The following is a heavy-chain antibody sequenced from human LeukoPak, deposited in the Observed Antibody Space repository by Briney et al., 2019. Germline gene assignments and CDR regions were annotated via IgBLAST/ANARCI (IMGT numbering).Heavy chain of an antibody. Sequence: ASVKVSCKASGYAFTGYYMHWVRQAPGQGLEWMGWINPNSGGTNYAQKFQGRVTMTRDAPISTAYMELSRLRSDDTAVYYCARTPGDYTVDYWGQGTLVTVSS. J-gene: IGHJ4*02. V-gene: IGHV1-2*02. CDR2: INPNSGGT. CDR1: GYAFTGYY. CDR3: ARTPGDYTVDY. D-gene: IGHD2-21*01.